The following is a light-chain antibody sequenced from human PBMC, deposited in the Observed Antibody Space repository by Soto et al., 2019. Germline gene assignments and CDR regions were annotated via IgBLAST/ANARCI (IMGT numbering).Light chain of an antibody. Sequence: IQVTQSPSSLAASGGDRVTSTCRCSHGLSSYLAWYQQKPGKAPKLLIYAASTLQSGVPLRFSGSGSGTDFTLTISSLQPEDFATYYCQQLNSYPITFGQGTRLEIK. CDR3: QQLNSYPIT. V-gene: IGKV1-9*01. J-gene: IGKJ5*01. CDR2: AAS. CDR1: HGLSSY.